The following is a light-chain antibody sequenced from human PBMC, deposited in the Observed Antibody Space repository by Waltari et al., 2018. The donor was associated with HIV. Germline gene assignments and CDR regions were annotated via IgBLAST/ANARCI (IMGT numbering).Light chain of an antibody. CDR2: CKA. J-gene: IGLJ2*01. CDR1: SLRSFY. Sequence: SSELTQDPAVSVALGQTVRITCQGDSLRSFYASWYQQKPGQAPVVVIYCKASRPAGIPDRFSGSSLGNTASLTVTGAQAEDEADYYCCSRDSSGNLRVFGGGTKLTVL. V-gene: IGLV3-19*01. CDR3: CSRDSSGNLRV.